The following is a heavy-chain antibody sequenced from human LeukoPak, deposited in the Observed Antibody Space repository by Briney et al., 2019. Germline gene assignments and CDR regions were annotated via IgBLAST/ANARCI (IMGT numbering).Heavy chain of an antibody. D-gene: IGHD3-10*01. CDR3: TTGGSMVRGVIRYY. CDR1: RFTFSNAW. CDR2: IKSKTDGGTT. V-gene: IGHV3-15*01. Sequence: PGGSLRLSCAASRFTFSNAWMSWVRQAPGKGLEWVGRIKSKTDGGTTDYAAPVKGRFTISRDDSKNTLYLQMNSLKTEDTAVYYCTTGGSMVRGVIRYYWGQGTLVTVSS. J-gene: IGHJ4*02.